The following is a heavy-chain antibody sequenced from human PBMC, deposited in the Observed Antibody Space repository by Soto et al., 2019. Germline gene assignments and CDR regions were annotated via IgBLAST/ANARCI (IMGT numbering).Heavy chain of an antibody. Sequence: QVQLVQSGAEVKKPGSSVKVSCKASGGTFSSYTISWVRQAPGQGLEWMGRIIPTLGIENYAQKFQGRVTITADKSTSTAYLELSSLRSEDTAVYYCAMEYCSSTSCDRDYWGQGTLVTVSS. V-gene: IGHV1-69*02. CDR2: IIPTLGIE. D-gene: IGHD2-2*02. CDR1: GGTFSSYT. J-gene: IGHJ4*02. CDR3: AMEYCSSTSCDRDY.